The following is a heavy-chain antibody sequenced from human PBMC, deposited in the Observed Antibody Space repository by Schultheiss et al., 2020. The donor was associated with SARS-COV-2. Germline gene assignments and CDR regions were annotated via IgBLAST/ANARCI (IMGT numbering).Heavy chain of an antibody. V-gene: IGHV1-46*01. CDR1: GYTFTSHY. CDR3: ARDQGSGYDYVGWFDP. J-gene: IGHJ5*02. CDR2: INPSGGST. Sequence: GESLKISCKASGYTFTSHYMHWVRQAPGQGLEWVGIINPSGGSTTYAQKFQGRVTMTRDTSTSTVYMELRSLRSEDTAVYFCARDQGSGYDYVGWFDPWGQGTLVTVSS. D-gene: IGHD5-12*01.